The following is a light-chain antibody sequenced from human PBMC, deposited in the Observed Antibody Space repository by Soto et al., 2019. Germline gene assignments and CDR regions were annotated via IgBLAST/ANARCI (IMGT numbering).Light chain of an antibody. V-gene: IGKV1-5*01. Sequence: DIQRTQSPSTLSASVGDRVTITCRASQSISGWLAWYQQKPGKAPNLLIYDASSVQSGVPSRFSGSRSGTEFTLTISSLLPDDFATYYCQQYNSYPWTFGQGTKVDIK. CDR3: QQYNSYPWT. CDR2: DAS. CDR1: QSISGW. J-gene: IGKJ1*01.